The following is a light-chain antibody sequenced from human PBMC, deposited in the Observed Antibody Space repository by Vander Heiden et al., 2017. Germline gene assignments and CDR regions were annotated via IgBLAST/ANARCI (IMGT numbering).Light chain of an antibody. CDR1: NNNVGSQG. J-gene: IGLJ3*02. CDR3: SAWDGSLRAWV. Sequence: QAGLTPPPSVARDLRQTATLTCHGNNNNVGSQGEAWLQQRQAHPPHLLSYRNNNRPSGISERFSASRSGNTASLTITGLQPEDEADYYCSAWDGSLRAWVFGGGTKLTVL. CDR2: RNN. V-gene: IGLV10-54*04.